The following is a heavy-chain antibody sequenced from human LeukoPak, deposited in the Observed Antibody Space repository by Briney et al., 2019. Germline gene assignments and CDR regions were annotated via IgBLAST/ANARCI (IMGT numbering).Heavy chain of an antibody. CDR3: ARTAEYSSGWYIDS. J-gene: IGHJ4*02. V-gene: IGHV4-61*01. D-gene: IGHD6-19*01. Sequence: SGTLSLTCAVSGGSISSSNWWSWIRQPPGKRLEWIGYIYATGSTNYNPSLRSRVTISVDTSKNQFSLKLTSVTAADTAVYYCARTAEYSSGWYIDSWGQGILVTVSS. CDR2: IYATGST. CDR1: GGSISSSNW.